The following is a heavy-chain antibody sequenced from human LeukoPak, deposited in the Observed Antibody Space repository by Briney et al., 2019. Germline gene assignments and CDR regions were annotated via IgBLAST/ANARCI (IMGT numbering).Heavy chain of an antibody. Sequence: SVKVSCKASGGTFSSYAISWVRQAPGQGLEWMGGIIPIFGTANYAQKFQGRVTITADKSTSTAYMELSSLRSEDTAVYYCASRSGWLALFSNSAEYFQHWGQGTLVTVSS. CDR3: ASRSGWLALFSNSAEYFQH. D-gene: IGHD6-19*01. J-gene: IGHJ1*01. CDR2: IIPIFGTA. CDR1: GGTFSSYA. V-gene: IGHV1-69*06.